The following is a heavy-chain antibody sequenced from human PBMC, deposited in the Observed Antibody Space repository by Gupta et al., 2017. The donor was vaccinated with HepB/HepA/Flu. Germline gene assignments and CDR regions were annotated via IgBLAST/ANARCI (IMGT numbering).Heavy chain of an antibody. J-gene: IGHJ4*02. V-gene: IGHV3-23*01. CDR1: GFTFSTNA. CDR3: AKGGSGSHFDY. D-gene: IGHD3-10*01. Sequence: EVQLLESGGGLVQPGGSLRLSCAVSGFTFSTNAMSWVRQAPGKGLEWVSVISGSGGGTYYADSVKGRFTISRDNSKNTLYLQMNSLRAEDTAKYYCAKGGSGSHFDYWGQGTLVTVSS. CDR2: ISGSGGGT.